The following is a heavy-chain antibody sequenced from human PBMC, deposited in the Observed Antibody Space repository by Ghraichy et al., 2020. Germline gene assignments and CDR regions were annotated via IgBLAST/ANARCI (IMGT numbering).Heavy chain of an antibody. Sequence: SETLSLTCAVYGGSFSGYYWSWIRQPPGKGLEWIGEINHSGSTNYNPSLKSRVTISVDTSKNQFSLKLSSVTAADTAVYYCARGSPRFDPWGQGTLVTVSS. J-gene: IGHJ5*02. CDR2: INHSGST. CDR1: GGSFSGYY. CDR3: ARGSPRFDP. V-gene: IGHV4-34*01.